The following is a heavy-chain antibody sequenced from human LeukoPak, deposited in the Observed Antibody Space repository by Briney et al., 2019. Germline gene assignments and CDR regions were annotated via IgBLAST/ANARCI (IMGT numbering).Heavy chain of an antibody. V-gene: IGHV5-51*01. Sequence: GESLKISCKGSGYSFTSYWIGWVRQMRGKGLEWRGIIYPGDSDTRSSPSFQGQVTISADKSISTAYLQWSSLKASDTAIYYCARPLGYSTSWYNHWGQGTLVIVSS. CDR3: ARPLGYSTSWYNH. CDR1: GYSFTSYW. D-gene: IGHD5-12*01. J-gene: IGHJ5*02. CDR2: IYPGDSDT.